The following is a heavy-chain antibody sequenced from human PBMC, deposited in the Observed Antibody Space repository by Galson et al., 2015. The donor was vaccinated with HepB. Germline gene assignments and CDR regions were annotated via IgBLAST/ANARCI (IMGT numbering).Heavy chain of an antibody. Sequence: SETLSLTCTVSGGSISSYYWSWIRQPPGKGLEWIGYIYYSGSTNYNPSLKGRVTISVDTSKNQFSLKLSSVTAADTAVYYCARGTAGYDIFPENAYYYYYMDVWGKGTTVTVSS. J-gene: IGHJ6*03. CDR1: GGSISSYY. D-gene: IGHD3-9*01. CDR3: ARGTAGYDIFPENAYYYYYMDV. V-gene: IGHV4-59*12. CDR2: IYYSGST.